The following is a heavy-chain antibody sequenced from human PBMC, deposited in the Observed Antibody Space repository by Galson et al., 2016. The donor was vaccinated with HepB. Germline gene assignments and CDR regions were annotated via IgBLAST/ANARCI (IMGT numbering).Heavy chain of an antibody. Sequence: QSGAEVKKPGESLRISCHGSGYSFTTYWISWERQMPGKGLEWMGRIDPSDSQTNYSPSFQGHVTISGDKSTRTAYLQWSSLKASDTAIYYCARHYSSSERFDFDYWGQGTLITVSS. D-gene: IGHD6-6*01. V-gene: IGHV5-10-1*01. CDR2: IDPSDSQT. J-gene: IGHJ4*02. CDR3: ARHYSSSERFDFDY. CDR1: GYSFTTYW.